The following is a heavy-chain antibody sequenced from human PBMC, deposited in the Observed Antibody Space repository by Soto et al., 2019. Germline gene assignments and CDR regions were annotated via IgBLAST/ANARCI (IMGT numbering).Heavy chain of an antibody. D-gene: IGHD6-19*01. V-gene: IGHV3-30-3*01. CDR1: GFTFSSYA. CDR3: ARGRGAGTPYYYGMDV. J-gene: IGHJ6*02. Sequence: QVQLVESGGGVVQPGRSLRLSCAASGFTFSSYAMHWVRQAPGKGLEWVAVISYDGSNKFYADSVKGRFTISRDNSKNTLYLQMNSLRTEDTAVFYCARGRGAGTPYYYGMDVWGQGTTVTVSS. CDR2: ISYDGSNK.